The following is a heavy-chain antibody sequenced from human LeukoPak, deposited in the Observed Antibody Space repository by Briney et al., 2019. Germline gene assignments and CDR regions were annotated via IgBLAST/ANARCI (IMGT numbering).Heavy chain of an antibody. CDR3: ARDGTAPGLYFDL. V-gene: IGHV3-7*01. CDR1: GFTFSSYM. CDR2: IRQDGNEK. D-gene: IGHD6-13*01. J-gene: IGHJ4*01. Sequence: GGSLRLSCAASGFTFSSYMMTWVRQAPGKGLEWVASIRQDGNEKSYMDAVKGRFTISRDNTRDSLYLQMSSLRVEDTAVYYCARDGTAPGLYFDLWGQGTLVTVSS.